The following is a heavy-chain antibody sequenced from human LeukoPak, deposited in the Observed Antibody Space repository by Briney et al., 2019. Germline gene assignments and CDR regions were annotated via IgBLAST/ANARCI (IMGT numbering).Heavy chain of an antibody. D-gene: IGHD6-19*01. V-gene: IGHV1-2*02. CDR3: ASSRDHSQWLVHVWFDP. CDR2: INPNSGGT. J-gene: IGHJ5*02. CDR1: GYTFTDYY. Sequence: ASVKVSCXASGYTFTDYYMHWVRQARRQGLEWMGWINPNSGGTNYAQKFQGRVTMTRDTSISTAYMELSRLRSDDTAVYYCASSRDHSQWLVHVWFDPWGQGTLVTVSS.